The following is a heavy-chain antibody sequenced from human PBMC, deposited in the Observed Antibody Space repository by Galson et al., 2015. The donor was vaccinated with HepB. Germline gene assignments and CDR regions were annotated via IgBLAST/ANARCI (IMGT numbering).Heavy chain of an antibody. CDR2: INHSGST. CDR3: ASSSTSCYFWRCALN. D-gene: IGHD2-2*01. V-gene: IGHV4-34*01. J-gene: IGHJ4*02. CDR1: GGSFSGYY. Sequence: SETLSLTCAVYGGSFSGYYWSWIRQPPGKGLEWIGEINHSGSTNYNPSLKSRVTISVDTSKNQFSLKLSSVTAADTAVYYCASSSTSCYFWRCALNWGQGTLVTVSS.